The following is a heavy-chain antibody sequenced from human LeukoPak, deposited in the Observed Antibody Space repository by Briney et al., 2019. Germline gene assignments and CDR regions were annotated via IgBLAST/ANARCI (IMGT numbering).Heavy chain of an antibody. CDR2: IRYDGSEK. D-gene: IGHD5-24*01. CDR3: ARSTRARYFDL. CDR1: GFTFSIYG. V-gene: IGHV3-30*02. J-gene: IGHJ2*01. Sequence: WGSLRLYCSASGFTFSIYGMHWVRQAPGKGLEWVAYIRYDGSEKYYAESLKGRFTISRDNSKNTLYLQMNSLRAEDTALYYCARSTRARYFDLWGRGTLVTVSS.